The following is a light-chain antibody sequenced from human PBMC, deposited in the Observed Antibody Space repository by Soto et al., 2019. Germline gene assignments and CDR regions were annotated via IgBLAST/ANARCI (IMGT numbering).Light chain of an antibody. Sequence: ETVLTQSPATLSLSPGERASLSCRASRNVFSYVAWHQQKPGQAPRLLIYDASHRASGIPARFSGSGSGTDFTLTISSLEPEDYAVYYCQQRYAWPPLTFGGGTRVDLK. CDR2: DAS. CDR1: RNVFSY. CDR3: QQRYAWPPLT. V-gene: IGKV3-11*01. J-gene: IGKJ4*01.